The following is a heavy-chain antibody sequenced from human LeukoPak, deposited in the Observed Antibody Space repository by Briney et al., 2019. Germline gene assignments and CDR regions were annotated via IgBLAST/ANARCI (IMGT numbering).Heavy chain of an antibody. D-gene: IGHD6-13*01. V-gene: IGHV2-5*02. CDR2: IYWDDDK. J-gene: IGHJ4*02. CDR3: AHKSEGQQLSDY. CDR1: GFSLSTSGVG. Sequence: SGPTLVKPTQTLTLTCTFSGFSLSTSGVGVGWIRRPPGKALEWLALIYWDDDKRYSPSLKSRLTITKDTSKNQVVLTMTNMDPVDTATYYCAHKSEGQQLSDYWGQGTLVTVSS.